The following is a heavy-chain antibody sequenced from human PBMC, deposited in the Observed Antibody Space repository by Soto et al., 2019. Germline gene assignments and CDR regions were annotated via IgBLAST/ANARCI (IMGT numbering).Heavy chain of an antibody. CDR1: GYTFTSYG. J-gene: IGHJ4*02. CDR3: ARDKEFELDCSGGSCFGY. D-gene: IGHD2-15*01. CDR2: VSAYNGDT. V-gene: IGHV1-18*01. Sequence: QVPLVQSGADVKKPGASVKVSCKASGYTFTSYGISWVRQAPGQGLEWMGWVSAYNGDTKYAQKVQGRVTMTTGTSTSTAYMELRSLRSDDTAVYYCARDKEFELDCSGGSCFGYWGQGTLVTVSS.